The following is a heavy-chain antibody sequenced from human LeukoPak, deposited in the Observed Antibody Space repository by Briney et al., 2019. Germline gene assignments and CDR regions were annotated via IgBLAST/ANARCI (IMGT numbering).Heavy chain of an antibody. J-gene: IGHJ5*01. CDR1: GGSISSSNYY. CDR2: IYYSGST. Sequence: SETLSLTCTVSGGSISSSNYYWGWIRQPPGKGLEWIGSIYYSGSTYYNPSLKSRVTISVDASKNQFSLKLSSVTAADTAVYYCARDVLLWFRESNWFDPWGQGTLVTVSS. D-gene: IGHD3-10*01. V-gene: IGHV4-39*07. CDR3: ARDVLLWFRESNWFDP.